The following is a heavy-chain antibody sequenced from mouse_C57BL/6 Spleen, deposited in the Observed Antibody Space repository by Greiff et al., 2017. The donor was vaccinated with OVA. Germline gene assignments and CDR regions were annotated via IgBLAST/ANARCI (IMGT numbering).Heavy chain of an antibody. CDR3: ASDPTYYKDSIDY. CDR2: IYPGSGST. CDR1: GYTFTSYW. Sequence: VQLQQPGAELVKPGASVKMSCKASGYTFTSYWITWVKQRPGQGLEWIGDIYPGSGSTNYNEKFKSKATLTVDTSSRTSYLQLSILTSDDSAVYYCASDPTYYKDSIDYWGPGTSVTVSS. V-gene: IGHV1-55*01. J-gene: IGHJ4*01. D-gene: IGHD2-12*01.